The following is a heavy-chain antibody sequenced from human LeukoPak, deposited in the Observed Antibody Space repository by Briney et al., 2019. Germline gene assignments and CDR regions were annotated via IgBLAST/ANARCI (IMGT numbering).Heavy chain of an antibody. J-gene: IGHJ4*02. CDR3: TRTAARRFDY. CDR2: INPTGGST. CDR1: GYTFPSYF. D-gene: IGHD6-6*01. Sequence: ASVKVSCRASGYTFPSYFMHWVRQAPGQGLEWMGIINPTGGSTTYAQKFQGRVTMTRDTSTSTVYMELSSLRSDDTAVYYCTRTAARRFDYWGQGTLVTVSS. V-gene: IGHV1-46*01.